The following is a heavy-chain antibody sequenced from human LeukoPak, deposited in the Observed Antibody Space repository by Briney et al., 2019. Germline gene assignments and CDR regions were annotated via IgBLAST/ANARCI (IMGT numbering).Heavy chain of an antibody. J-gene: IGHJ3*02. CDR3: AKDDYCGNPGAFDI. Sequence: LCLSRALSGFTLRTYAMSCVSGSPGRGLEWVSAIGGSRDSTYYTDPAKGRFTTYRDNPKNTLSLQMKGLRADDTAVYYCAKDDYCGNPGAFDIGGQATMVTVS. V-gene: IGHV3-23*01. D-gene: IGHD4-23*01. CDR2: IGGSRDST. CDR1: GFTLRTYA.